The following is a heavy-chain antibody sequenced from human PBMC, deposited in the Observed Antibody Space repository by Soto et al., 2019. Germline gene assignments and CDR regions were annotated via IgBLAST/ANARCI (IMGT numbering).Heavy chain of an antibody. CDR1: GFTFSMYW. Sequence: EVQLVESGGGLVQPGGSLRLSCAASGFTFSMYWMHWVRQAPGKGLLWVSRINGDGTDTTYADSVKGRFTISRDNAKNTVYLQMNGLRAEDTAVYYCTAGGGSFDFWGRGTLVTVSS. V-gene: IGHV3-74*03. J-gene: IGHJ4*02. CDR3: TAGGGSFDF. CDR2: INGDGTDT. D-gene: IGHD3-16*01.